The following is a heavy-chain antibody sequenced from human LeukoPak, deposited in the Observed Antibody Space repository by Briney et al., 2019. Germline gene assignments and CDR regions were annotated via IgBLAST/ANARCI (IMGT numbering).Heavy chain of an antibody. CDR2: IYSGGST. Sequence: GGSLRLSCAASGFTFSSYGISWVRQAPGKGLEWVSVIYSGGSTYYADSVKGRFTISRDNSKNTLYLQMNSLRAEDTAVYYCARCLYCGGDCYFFDYWGQGTLVTVSS. J-gene: IGHJ4*02. CDR3: ARCLYCGGDCYFFDY. V-gene: IGHV3-53*01. CDR1: GFTFSSYG. D-gene: IGHD2-21*02.